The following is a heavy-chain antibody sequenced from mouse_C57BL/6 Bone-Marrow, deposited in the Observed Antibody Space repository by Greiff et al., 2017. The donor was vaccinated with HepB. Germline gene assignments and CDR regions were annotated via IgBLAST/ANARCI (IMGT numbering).Heavy chain of an antibody. CDR3: ARHDMVTTAMDY. CDR2: ISNGGGST. J-gene: IGHJ4*01. CDR1: GFTFSDYY. D-gene: IGHD2-2*01. V-gene: IGHV5-12*01. Sequence: EVKLMESGGGLVQPGGSLKLSCAASGFTFSDYYMYWVRQTPEKRLEWVAYISNGGGSTYYPDTVKGRFTISRDNAKNTLYLQMSRLKSEDTAMYYCARHDMVTTAMDYWGQGTSVTVSS.